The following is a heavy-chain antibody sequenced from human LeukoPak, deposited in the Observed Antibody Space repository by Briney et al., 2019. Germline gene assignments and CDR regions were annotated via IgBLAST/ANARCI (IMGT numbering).Heavy chain of an antibody. CDR1: GGTFSSYA. CDR2: IIPIFGTA. D-gene: IGHD3-9*01. CDR3: VSLLTGDLRDIDY. J-gene: IGHJ4*02. V-gene: IGHV1-69*05. Sequence: SVKVSCKASGGTFSSYAISWVRQAPGQGLEWMGGIIPIFGTANYAQKFQGRVTITTDESTSTAYMELSSLRSEDTAVYYCVSLLTGDLRDIDYSGEGTPVSVSA.